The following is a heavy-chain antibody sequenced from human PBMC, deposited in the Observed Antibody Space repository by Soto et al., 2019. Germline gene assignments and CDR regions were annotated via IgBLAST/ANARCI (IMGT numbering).Heavy chain of an antibody. CDR3: ARGLSLYCSGGGCYPHAFDI. CDR1: GYTFTSYD. D-gene: IGHD2-15*01. CDR2: MNPNSGNT. Sequence: GASVKVSCKASGYTFTSYDINWVRQATGQGLEWMGWMNPNSGNTGYAQKFQGRVTMTRNTSISTAYMELSSLRSEGTAVYYCARGLSLYCSGGGCYPHAFDIWGQGTMVTVSS. V-gene: IGHV1-8*01. J-gene: IGHJ3*02.